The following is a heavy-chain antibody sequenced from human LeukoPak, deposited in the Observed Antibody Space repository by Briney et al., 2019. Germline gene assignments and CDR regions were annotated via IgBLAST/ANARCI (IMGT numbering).Heavy chain of an antibody. D-gene: IGHD3-10*01. Sequence: ASVKVSCKASGYTFTGYYMHWVRQAPGQGLEWMGWINPNSGGTNYAQKFQGRVTMTRDTSTSTAYMELSRLRSDDTAVYYCARDQTTMVRGVINLGPYWGQGTLVTVSS. V-gene: IGHV1-2*02. CDR2: INPNSGGT. J-gene: IGHJ4*02. CDR1: GYTFTGYY. CDR3: ARDQTTMVRGVINLGPY.